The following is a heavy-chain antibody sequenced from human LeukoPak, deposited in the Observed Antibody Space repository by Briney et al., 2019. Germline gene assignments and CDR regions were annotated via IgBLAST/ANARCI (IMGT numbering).Heavy chain of an antibody. V-gene: IGHV3-49*04. Sequence: GGSLRLSCLTCGFTFRDYGLGGVRQAPGMGRVWVSFIRSRIYGGVPEYAASVRGRFSVSRDDSESIAYLQMHNLNSEDTAVYYCARCQTVSGAKYYFDFWSPGTLVTVSS. CDR2: IRSRIYGGVP. D-gene: IGHD3-10*01. CDR1: GFTFRDYG. CDR3: ARCQTVSGAKYYFDF. J-gene: IGHJ4*02.